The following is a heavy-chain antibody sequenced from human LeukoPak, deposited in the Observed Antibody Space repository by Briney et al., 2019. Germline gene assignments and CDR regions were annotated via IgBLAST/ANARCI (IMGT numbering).Heavy chain of an antibody. D-gene: IGHD6-13*01. CDR1: GGSISTSNYF. J-gene: IGHJ4*02. Sequence: SETLSLTCTASGGSISTSNYFWGWIRQPPGKGLQWIGTISYSGTTYYNPSLKSRVTMAVDTSKNQFSLKLSSLTAADTAVYYCARERSSSSWYGGRYFDYWGQGTLVTVSS. CDR2: ISYSGTT. CDR3: ARERSSSSWYGGRYFDY. V-gene: IGHV4-39*07.